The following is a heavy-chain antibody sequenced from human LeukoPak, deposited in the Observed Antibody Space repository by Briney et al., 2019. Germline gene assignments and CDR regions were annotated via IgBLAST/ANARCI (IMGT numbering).Heavy chain of an antibody. J-gene: IGHJ4*02. CDR1: EFTFSSYG. CDR3: ARASLVPAAIKPPDY. Sequence: GGSLRLSCAASEFTFSSYGMNWVRQAPGKGLEWVSAISGSGGSTKYADSVKGRFAISRGNSKNTLYLQMNSLRAEDTAVYYCARASLVPAAIKPPDYWGQGTLVTVSS. CDR2: ISGSGGST. D-gene: IGHD2-2*02. V-gene: IGHV3-23*01.